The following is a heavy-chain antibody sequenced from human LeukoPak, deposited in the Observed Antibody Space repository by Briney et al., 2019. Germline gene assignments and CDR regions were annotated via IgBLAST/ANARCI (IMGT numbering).Heavy chain of an antibody. Sequence: NPSETLSLTCAVYGGSFSGYYWSWIRQPPGKGLEWIGEINHSGSTNYNPSLKSRVTISVDTPKNQFSLKLSSVTAADTAVHYCARANYYDSSGYSYWGQGTLVTVSS. D-gene: IGHD3-22*01. CDR1: GGSFSGYY. CDR3: ARANYYDSSGYSY. CDR2: INHSGST. V-gene: IGHV4-34*01. J-gene: IGHJ4*02.